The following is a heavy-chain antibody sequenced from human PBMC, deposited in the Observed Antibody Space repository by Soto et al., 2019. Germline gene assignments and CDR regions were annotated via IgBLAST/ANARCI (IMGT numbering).Heavy chain of an antibody. Sequence: EVQLVESGGGLIQPGGSLRLSCAVSGFTVSNNYMSWVRQAPGKGLEGVSVIYSGGYTAYGDSVKGRFTISRDNSKNTPYLQMHRPRAADRVVFFGATPPGGGGYGGQGTLVTVSS. CDR2: IYSGGYT. CDR3: ATPPGGGGY. CDR1: GFTVSNNY. D-gene: IGHD3-10*01. J-gene: IGHJ4*02. V-gene: IGHV3-53*01.